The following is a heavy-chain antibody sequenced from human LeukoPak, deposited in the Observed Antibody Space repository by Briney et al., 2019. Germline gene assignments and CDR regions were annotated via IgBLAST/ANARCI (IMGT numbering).Heavy chain of an antibody. J-gene: IGHJ4*02. Sequence: SETLSLTCTVSGGSVSSSDYYWGWIRQPPGKGLEWIGSINYSGNAYYNPSLKNRVTISVDTSKNQFSLKLSSVTAADTAVYYCARSLSTTGLRWGQGTLVTVSS. CDR3: ARSLSTTGLR. CDR1: GGSVSSSDYY. D-gene: IGHD1-1*01. CDR2: INYSGNA. V-gene: IGHV4-39*01.